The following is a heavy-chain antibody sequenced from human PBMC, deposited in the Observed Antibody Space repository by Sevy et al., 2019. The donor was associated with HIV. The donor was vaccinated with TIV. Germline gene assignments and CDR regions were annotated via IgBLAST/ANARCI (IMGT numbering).Heavy chain of an antibody. Sequence: GGSLRLSCAASGFTFSDLPMSWIRQAPGKGLEWVSYISSSGSTIYYADSVKGRFTISRDNAKNSLYLQMNSLRAEDTAVYYCVRVWRYYDSGQGLHYWGQGTLVTVSS. CDR2: ISSSGSTI. CDR3: VRVWRYYDSGQGLHY. J-gene: IGHJ4*02. CDR1: GFTFSDLP. D-gene: IGHD3-10*01. V-gene: IGHV3-11*01.